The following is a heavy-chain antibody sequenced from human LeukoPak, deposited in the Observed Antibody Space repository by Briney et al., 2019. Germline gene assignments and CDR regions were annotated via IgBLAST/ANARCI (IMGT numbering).Heavy chain of an antibody. J-gene: IGHJ5*02. D-gene: IGHD5-18*01. Sequence: GGSLRLSCAASGFTFSSFGMHWVRQAPGQGLEWVAFIRYDGTNKYYADSVKGRFTISRDNSKNTLSLQMNSLRGEDTAIYYCATYRQVMLPFEAWGRGTLVTVSS. CDR1: GFTFSSFG. V-gene: IGHV3-30*02. CDR2: IRYDGTNK. CDR3: ATYRQVMLPFEA.